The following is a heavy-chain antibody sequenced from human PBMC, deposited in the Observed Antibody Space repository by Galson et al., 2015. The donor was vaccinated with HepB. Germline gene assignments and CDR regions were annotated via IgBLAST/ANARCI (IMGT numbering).Heavy chain of an antibody. J-gene: IGHJ3*02. Sequence: SVKVSCKASGYTFTGYYMHWVRQAPGQGLEWMGWINPNSGGTNYAQKFQGRVTMTRDTSISPAYMELSRLRSDDTAVYYCARRWLPRPTAFDIWGQGTMVTVSS. D-gene: IGHD5-24*01. CDR1: GYTFTGYY. CDR3: ARRWLPRPTAFDI. CDR2: INPNSGGT. V-gene: IGHV1-2*02.